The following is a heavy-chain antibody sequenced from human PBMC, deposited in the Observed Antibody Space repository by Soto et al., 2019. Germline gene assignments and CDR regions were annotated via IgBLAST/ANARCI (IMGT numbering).Heavy chain of an antibody. CDR2: IWYDGSNK. D-gene: IGHD2-15*01. CDR1: GFTFRSYC. V-gene: IGHV3-33*08. Sequence: TGGSLRPSCSASGFTFRSYCMHRVRQAPGKGLGWGAVIWYDGSNKYYADSVKGRFTISRDNSKNTLYLQMNSLRAEDTAVYYCARSLRDIVVVVAATPSYYGMDVWGQGTMVTSP. CDR3: ARSLRDIVVVVAATPSYYGMDV. J-gene: IGHJ6*02.